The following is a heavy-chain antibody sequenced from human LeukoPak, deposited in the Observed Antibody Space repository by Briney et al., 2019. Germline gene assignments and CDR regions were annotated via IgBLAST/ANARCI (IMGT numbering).Heavy chain of an antibody. Sequence: PGGSLRLSCAASGFNFRGYAMSWVRQAPGKGLEWVSAISGSGARAHYAESVRGRFTISRDNSQNTLHLQMTSLRAEDTAVYYCAKEVVMGETNYYCYGMDVWGQGTTVTVSS. J-gene: IGHJ6*02. V-gene: IGHV3-23*01. CDR1: GFNFRGYA. CDR3: AKEVVMGETNYYCYGMDV. CDR2: ISGSGARA. D-gene: IGHD1-26*01.